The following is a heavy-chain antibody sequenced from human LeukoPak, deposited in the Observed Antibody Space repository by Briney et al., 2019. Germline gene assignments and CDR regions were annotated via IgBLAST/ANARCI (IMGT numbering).Heavy chain of an antibody. CDR1: GFAFSSYS. J-gene: IGHJ4*02. CDR2: ISSSSSYI. D-gene: IGHD6-19*01. CDR3: ATLLDSGWYSSAIDY. Sequence: GGSLRLSCAASGFAFSSYSMNWVRQAPGKGLEWVSSISSSSSYIYYADSVKGRFTISRDNAKTSLYLQMNSLRAEDTAVYYCATLLDSGWYSSAIDYWGQGTLVTVSS. V-gene: IGHV3-21*01.